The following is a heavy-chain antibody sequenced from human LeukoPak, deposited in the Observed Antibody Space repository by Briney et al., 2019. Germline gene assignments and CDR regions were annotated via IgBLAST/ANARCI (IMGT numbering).Heavy chain of an antibody. V-gene: IGHV5-51*01. Sequence: GESLKISCKALGYRITSNWFGWSAQLPGKGLGGLGNIYLVGSDSSYRPSFQGQSTNSDDKSISPAYLQWSGLKASDTAIYYCARRGHGSSWYYFDYWGQGTLVTVSS. CDR3: ARRGHGSSWYYFDY. D-gene: IGHD6-13*01. CDR1: GYRITSNW. J-gene: IGHJ4*02. CDR2: IYLVGSDS.